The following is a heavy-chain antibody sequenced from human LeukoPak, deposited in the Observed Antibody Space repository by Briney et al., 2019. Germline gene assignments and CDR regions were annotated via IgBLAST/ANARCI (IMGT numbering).Heavy chain of an antibody. V-gene: IGHV3-23*01. CDR3: AKESYCSGGSCFPDFDS. J-gene: IGHJ4*02. CDR2: ISGGGGGT. Sequence: GGSLRLSCAASGFTFSTYAMIWVRQAPGKGLEWVSTISGGGGGTYYADSVKGRFTISRDNSKNTLYLQMNSLRAEDTAVYYCAKESYCSGGSCFPDFDSWGQGTLVTVSS. CDR1: GFTFSTYA. D-gene: IGHD2-15*01.